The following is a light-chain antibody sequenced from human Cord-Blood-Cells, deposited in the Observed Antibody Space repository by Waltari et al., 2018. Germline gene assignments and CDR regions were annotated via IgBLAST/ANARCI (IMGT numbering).Light chain of an antibody. J-gene: IGKJ4*01. CDR2: LGS. CDR1: QGLLHSNGYNY. V-gene: IGKV2-28*01. CDR3: MQALQTPLT. Sequence: DIVMTQSPLSLPVTPGEPASISCRSSQGLLHSNGYNYLDWYLQKPGQSPQLLIYLGSHRGAGVPDRLGGSGSGTDFTLEISRVEAEDVGVYYGMQALQTPLTVGGGTKVE.